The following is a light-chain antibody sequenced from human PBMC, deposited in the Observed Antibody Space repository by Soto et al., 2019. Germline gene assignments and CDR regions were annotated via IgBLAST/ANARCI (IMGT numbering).Light chain of an antibody. CDR3: QQRSGWPPSLT. CDR1: QSVNSY. CDR2: DTS. Sequence: ETVLTQSPATLSLSPGERATLSCRASQSVNSYLAWYQQKPGQAPRLLIYDTSNKATGIPARFSGSGSGTDFTLTISDVESEDCAVYYCQQRSGWPPSLTFGQGTKLAVK. V-gene: IGKV3-11*01. J-gene: IGKJ2*01.